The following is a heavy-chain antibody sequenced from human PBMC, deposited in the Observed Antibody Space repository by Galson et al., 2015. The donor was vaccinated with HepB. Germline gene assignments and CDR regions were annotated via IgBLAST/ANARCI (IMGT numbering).Heavy chain of an antibody. V-gene: IGHV1-18*04. CDR1: GYKFTNYD. D-gene: IGHD3-22*01. J-gene: IGHJ4*02. CDR3: ARDTGLWYDSSGGGSLLDC. Sequence: SVKVSCKASGYKFTNYDISWVRQAPGQGLEWMGWISGDNGKTNYAQKFQGRVTMTTDTSTSTDYMELRSLGSDDTAVYYCARDTGLWYDSSGGGSLLDCWGQGTLVSVSS. CDR2: ISGDNGKT.